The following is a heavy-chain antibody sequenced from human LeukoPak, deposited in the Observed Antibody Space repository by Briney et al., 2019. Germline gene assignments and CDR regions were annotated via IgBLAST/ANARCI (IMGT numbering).Heavy chain of an antibody. CDR3: VRADPVDH. V-gene: IGHV1-2*02. CDR1: GHTFTGSF. Sequence: ASVKVSCKASGHTFTGSFMHWVRQAPGQGLEWIGWISSNTGGTRIAQKFPDRVTMTRDTSIRTVYIELRSLRFDDSAIYYCVRADPVDHWGQGTHIIVSS. J-gene: IGHJ4*02. CDR2: ISSNTGGT.